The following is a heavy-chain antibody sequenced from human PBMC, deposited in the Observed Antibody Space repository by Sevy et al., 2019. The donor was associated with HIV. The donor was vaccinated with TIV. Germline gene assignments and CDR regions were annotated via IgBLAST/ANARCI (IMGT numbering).Heavy chain of an antibody. V-gene: IGHV3-23*01. J-gene: IGHJ4*02. CDR3: TKRRLTMLWVEIDF. D-gene: IGHD3-10*01. Sequence: GGSLRLSCVASGFTFSSYAMSWVRQAPGKGLEWVSSISGGGGTSYSADSVKGRFTISRENSKNTLYLHINIMRAEDTAIYYCTKRRLTMLWVEIDFWGQGTLVTVSS. CDR2: ISGGGGTS. CDR1: GFTFSSYA.